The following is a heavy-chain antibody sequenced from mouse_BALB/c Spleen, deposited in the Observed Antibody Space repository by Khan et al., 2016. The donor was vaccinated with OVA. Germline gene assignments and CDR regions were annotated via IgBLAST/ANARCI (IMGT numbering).Heavy chain of an antibody. CDR1: GFSLSTSGMG. J-gene: IGHJ3*01. V-gene: IGHV8-12*01. CDR2: IYWDDEK. D-gene: IGHD2-2*01. Sequence: QVQLKESGPGILQSSQTLSLTCSFSGFSLSTSGMGVSWIRQPSGKGLEWLAHIYWDDEKRYNPSLKSRLTISKDTSRNQVFLRITSVDTADTATYDCVRNIYAFDPWFAYWGQGTLVTVSS. CDR3: VRNIYAFDPWFAY.